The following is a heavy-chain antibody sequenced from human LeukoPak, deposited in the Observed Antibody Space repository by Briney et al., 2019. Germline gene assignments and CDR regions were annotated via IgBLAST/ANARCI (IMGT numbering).Heavy chain of an antibody. CDR1: GVSISTYH. D-gene: IGHD1-26*01. CDR3: ASSGSWGPSDY. Sequence: SETLSLTCTVSGVSISTYHWGWIRQPPGKGLEWIGYVQTGGSTDYNSSLKSRVTISVDTSKNQFSLKVTSVTAADSAIYYCASSGSWGPSDYWGQGLMVTVSS. CDR2: VQTGGST. J-gene: IGHJ4*02. V-gene: IGHV4-4*09.